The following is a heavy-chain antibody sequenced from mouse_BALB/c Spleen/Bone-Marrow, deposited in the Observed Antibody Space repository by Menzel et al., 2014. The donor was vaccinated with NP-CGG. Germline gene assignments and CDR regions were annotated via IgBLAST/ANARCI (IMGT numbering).Heavy chain of an antibody. CDR1: GYSITSGYG. Sequence: DVQLVESGPDLVKPSQSLSLTCTVTGYSITSGYGWHWIRQFPGNKLEWMGYIHYSGYTDYNPSLKSRISITRDTSKNQFFLQLNSVTTEDTATYYCTRETAVVADFDYWGQGTTLTVSS. D-gene: IGHD1-1*01. J-gene: IGHJ2*01. CDR2: IHYSGYT. CDR3: TRETAVVADFDY. V-gene: IGHV3-1*02.